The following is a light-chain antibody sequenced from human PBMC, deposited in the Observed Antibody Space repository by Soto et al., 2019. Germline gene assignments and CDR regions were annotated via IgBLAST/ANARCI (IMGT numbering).Light chain of an antibody. J-gene: IGKJ1*01. CDR2: GAS. Sequence: EIAWAQSPVTLSSFPGVRVTFSCRASQSVSNNYVAWYQQPPGQAPRLLIYGASKRATGIPDRFSGSGSGTDFPLTISRLEPEDFAVYYCQQYGSSGTFGQGTKVDIK. V-gene: IGKV3-20*01. CDR3: QQYGSSGT. CDR1: QSVSNNY.